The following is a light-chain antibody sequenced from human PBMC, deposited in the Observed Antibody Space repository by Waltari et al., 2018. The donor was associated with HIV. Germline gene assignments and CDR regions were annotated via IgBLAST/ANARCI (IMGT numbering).Light chain of an antibody. Sequence: EIVLTQSPGTLSLSPGEGATLSCRASQSVTTYLAWYQQKPGQPPRLLIFDASNRATGIPAGFSGSGSGTDFTLTISSLEPEDFAIYYCQARHNWPPLFTFGPGTKVDMK. CDR1: QSVTTY. J-gene: IGKJ3*01. CDR3: QARHNWPPLFT. V-gene: IGKV3-11*01. CDR2: DAS.